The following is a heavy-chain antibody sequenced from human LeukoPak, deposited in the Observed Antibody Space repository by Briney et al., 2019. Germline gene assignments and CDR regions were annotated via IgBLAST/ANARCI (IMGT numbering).Heavy chain of an antibody. Sequence: PGGSLRLSCAASGFTFSGSAMHWVRQASGKGLEWVGRIRSKVNSYATAYAASVKGRFTISRDDSKNTAYLQMNSLKTEDTAVYYCTSRTIYDSSGFDYWGQGTLVTVSS. D-gene: IGHD3-22*01. V-gene: IGHV3-73*01. J-gene: IGHJ4*02. CDR2: IRSKVNSYAT. CDR1: GFTFSGSA. CDR3: TSRTIYDSSGFDY.